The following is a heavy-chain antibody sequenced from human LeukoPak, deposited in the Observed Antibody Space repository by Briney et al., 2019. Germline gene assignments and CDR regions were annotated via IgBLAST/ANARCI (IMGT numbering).Heavy chain of an antibody. V-gene: IGHV3-48*04. CDR1: GFTFSSYS. Sequence: PGGSLRLSCAASGFTFSSYSMNWVRQAPGKGLEWVSYISSSSSTIYYADSVKGRFTISRDNAKNSLYLQMNSLRAEDTAVYYCARSYLGIAAAGTTEYFQHWGQGTLVTVSS. CDR2: ISSSSSTI. CDR3: ARSYLGIAAAGTTEYFQH. D-gene: IGHD6-13*01. J-gene: IGHJ1*01.